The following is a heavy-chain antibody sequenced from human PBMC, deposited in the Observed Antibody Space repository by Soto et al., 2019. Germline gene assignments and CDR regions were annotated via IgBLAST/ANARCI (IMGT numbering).Heavy chain of an antibody. D-gene: IGHD5-12*01. CDR1: GFTVSSNY. CDR2: IYSGGST. Sequence: EVQLVESGGGLIQPGGSLRLSCAASGFTVSSNYMSWVRQAPGKGLEWVSVIYSGGSTYYADSVKGRFTISRDNSKNTLYRQMNSQRAEDTAVYYGARAGGYSAEWGLHFDYWGQGTLVTVSS. CDR3: ARAGGYSAEWGLHFDY. J-gene: IGHJ4*02. V-gene: IGHV3-53*01.